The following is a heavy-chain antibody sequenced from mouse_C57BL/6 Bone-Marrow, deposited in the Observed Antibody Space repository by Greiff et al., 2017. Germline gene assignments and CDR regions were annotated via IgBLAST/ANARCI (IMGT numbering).Heavy chain of an antibody. D-gene: IGHD1-1*02. J-gene: IGHJ1*03. Sequence: EVQLQQSGPELVKPGASVKIPCKASGYTFTDYNMDWVKQSHGKSLEWIGDINPNNGGTIYNQKFKGKATLTVAKSSSTAYMELRSLTSEDTAVYYCARAYYPYWYFDVWGTGTTVTVSS. CDR1: GYTFTDYN. CDR3: ARAYYPYWYFDV. V-gene: IGHV1-18*01. CDR2: INPNNGGT.